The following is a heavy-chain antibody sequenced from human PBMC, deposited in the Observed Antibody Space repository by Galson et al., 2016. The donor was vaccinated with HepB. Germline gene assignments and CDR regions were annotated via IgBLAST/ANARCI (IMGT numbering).Heavy chain of an antibody. V-gene: IGHV3-30*18. D-gene: IGHD6-13*01. CDR1: GFIFSSYG. CDR3: TKDRYSNYFDY. J-gene: IGHJ4*02. Sequence: SLRLSCAASGFIFSSYGMYWVRQAPGKGLEWVALISNDGSTKDYADSVKDRFTISRDNSKNTLYLQINSLRTEDTAIYYCTKDRYSNYFDYWGQGTLVTGSS. CDR2: ISNDGSTK.